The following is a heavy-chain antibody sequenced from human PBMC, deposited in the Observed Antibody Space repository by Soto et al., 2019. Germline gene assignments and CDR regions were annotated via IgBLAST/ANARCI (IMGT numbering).Heavy chain of an antibody. CDR2: IYYSGST. CDR3: ARAGYSSSWSYYFDY. Sequence: SETLSLTCTVSGGSISSYYWSWIRQPPGKGLEWIGYIYYSGSTNYNPSLKSRVTISVDTSKNQFSLKLSSVTAADTAVYYCARAGYSSSWSYYFDYWGQGTLVTVSS. J-gene: IGHJ4*02. D-gene: IGHD6-13*01. CDR1: GGSISSYY. V-gene: IGHV4-59*01.